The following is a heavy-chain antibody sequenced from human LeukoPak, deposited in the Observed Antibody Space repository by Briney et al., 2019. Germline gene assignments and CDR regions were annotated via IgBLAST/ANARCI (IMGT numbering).Heavy chain of an antibody. J-gene: IGHJ4*02. D-gene: IGHD3-22*01. Sequence: SETLSLTCTVSGGSISSRTYYWSWIRQPAGKGLEWIGRIYTSGSTNYNPSLKSRVTISVDTSKNQFSLKLSSVTAADTAVYYCARGGWNKFDYWGQGTLVTVSS. CDR2: IYTSGST. CDR1: GGSISSRTYY. CDR3: ARGGWNKFDY. V-gene: IGHV4-61*02.